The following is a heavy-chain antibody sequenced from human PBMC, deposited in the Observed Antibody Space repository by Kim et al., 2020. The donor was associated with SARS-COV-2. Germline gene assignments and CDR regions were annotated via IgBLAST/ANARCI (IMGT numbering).Heavy chain of an antibody. J-gene: IGHJ4*02. CDR3: ASPAAFSSGYYY. V-gene: IGHV1-69*01. D-gene: IGHD3-22*01. Sequence: NYAKKFQGRVTITADESTSTAYMELSSLGSEDTAVYYCASPAAFSSGYYYWGQGTLVTVSS.